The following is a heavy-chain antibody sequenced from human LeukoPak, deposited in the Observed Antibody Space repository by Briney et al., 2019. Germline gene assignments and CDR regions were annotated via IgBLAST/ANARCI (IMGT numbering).Heavy chain of an antibody. Sequence: GSLRLSCAASGFTFSTYWMHWIRQPPGKGLEWIGEINHSGSTNYNPSLKSRVTISVDTSKNQFSLKLSSVTAADTAVYYCARGGAARQGHAWYWGQGTLVTVSS. J-gene: IGHJ4*02. D-gene: IGHD6-6*01. V-gene: IGHV4-34*01. CDR3: ARGGAARQGHAWY. CDR1: GFTFSTYW. CDR2: INHSGST.